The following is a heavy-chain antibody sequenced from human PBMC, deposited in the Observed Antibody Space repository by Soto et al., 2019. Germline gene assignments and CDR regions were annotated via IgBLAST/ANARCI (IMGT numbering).Heavy chain of an antibody. D-gene: IGHD4-17*01. J-gene: IGHJ4*02. CDR2: INHSGST. CDR1: GGSFSGYY. V-gene: IGHV4-34*01. CDR3: ASDYGDYVTNFDY. Sequence: QVQLQQWGAGLLKPSETLSLTCAVYGGSFSGYYWSWIRQPPGKGLEWIGEINHSGSTNYNPSLKSRVTISVDTSKNKCSLKLSSVTAADTAVYYCASDYGDYVTNFDYWGQGTLVTVSS.